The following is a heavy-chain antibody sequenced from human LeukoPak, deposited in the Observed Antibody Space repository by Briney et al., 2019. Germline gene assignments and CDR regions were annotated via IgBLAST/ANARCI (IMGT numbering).Heavy chain of an antibody. CDR2: INPSGGST. D-gene: IGHD3-10*01. V-gene: IGHV1-46*01. CDR1: GYTFTSYY. CDR3: ARGGLVLLWFGELGIDWFDP. Sequence: GASVKVSCKASGYTFTSYYMHWVRQAPGQGLEWMGIINPSGGSTSYAQKFQVRVTMTRDTSTSTVYMELSSLRSEDTAVYYCARGGLVLLWFGELGIDWFDPWGQGTLVTVSS. J-gene: IGHJ5*02.